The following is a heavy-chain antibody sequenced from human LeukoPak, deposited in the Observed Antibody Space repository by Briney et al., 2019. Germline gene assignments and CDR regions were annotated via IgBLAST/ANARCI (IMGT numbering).Heavy chain of an antibody. V-gene: IGHV3-53*01. J-gene: IGHJ4*02. CDR3: ASQPPHCSSTSCYVDY. D-gene: IGHD2-2*01. Sequence: GGSLRLSCAASGFNVNSYYMSWVRQAPGRGLEWVSALSSGDNTHYADSVNGRFTISRDNSKNTLYLQLNSLRAEDTAVYYCASQPPHCSSTSCYVDYWGQGTLVTVSS. CDR1: GFNVNSYY. CDR2: LSSGDNT.